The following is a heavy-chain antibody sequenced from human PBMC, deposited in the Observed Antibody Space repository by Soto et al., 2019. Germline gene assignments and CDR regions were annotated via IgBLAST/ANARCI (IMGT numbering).Heavy chain of an antibody. CDR3: ARLSSIDSSGYYLDY. J-gene: IGHJ4*02. Sequence: SETLSLTCTVSGGSISSGDYYWSWIRQDPGKGLEWIGYIYYSGSTHYSSSLKSRVTMSIDTSKNQFPLKLTSVTAADTAVYYCARLSSIDSSGYYLDYWGQGTLVTVSS. CDR2: IYYSGST. CDR1: GGSISSGDYY. D-gene: IGHD3-22*01. V-gene: IGHV4-31*03.